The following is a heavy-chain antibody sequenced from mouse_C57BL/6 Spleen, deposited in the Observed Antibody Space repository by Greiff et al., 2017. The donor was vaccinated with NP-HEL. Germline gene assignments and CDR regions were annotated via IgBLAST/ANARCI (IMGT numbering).Heavy chain of an antibody. D-gene: IGHD2-1*01. Sequence: VQLQQSGAELVRPGASVTLSCKASGYTFTDYEMHWVKQTPVHGLEWIGAIDPETGGTAYNQKFKGKAILTADKSSSTAYMELRSLTSEDSAVYYCTRWPLYYGNFPDYWGQGTTLTVSS. CDR2: IDPETGGT. CDR1: GYTFTDYE. CDR3: TRWPLYYGNFPDY. J-gene: IGHJ2*01. V-gene: IGHV1-15*01.